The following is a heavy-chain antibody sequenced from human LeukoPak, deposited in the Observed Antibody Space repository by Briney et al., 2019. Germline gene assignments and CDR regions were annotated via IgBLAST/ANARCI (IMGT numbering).Heavy chain of an antibody. V-gene: IGHV4-34*01. D-gene: IGHD3-22*01. J-gene: IGHJ4*02. CDR1: GGSFSGYY. Sequence: SETLSLTCAVYGGSFSGYYWSWIRQPPGKGLEWIGEINHSGSTNYNPSLKSRVTISVDTSNNQFSLKLSSVTAADTAVYYCARGNDYYDSSGSFSYFDYWGQGTLVTVSS. CDR2: INHSGST. CDR3: ARGNDYYDSSGSFSYFDY.